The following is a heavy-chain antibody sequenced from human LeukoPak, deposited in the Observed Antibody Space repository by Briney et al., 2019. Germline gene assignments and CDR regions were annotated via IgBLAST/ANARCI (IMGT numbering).Heavy chain of an antibody. CDR3: ARDTAMPLIDDAFDI. J-gene: IGHJ3*02. Sequence: GASVKVSCKASGYTFTNYGISWVRQAPGQGLEWMGWISAKNGKTKYAEKFQGRVTMTTSTPTSTAYMELGSLRSDDTAVYYCARDTAMPLIDDAFDIWGQGTMVTVSS. CDR1: GYTFTNYG. D-gene: IGHD5-18*01. CDR2: ISAKNGKT. V-gene: IGHV1-18*01.